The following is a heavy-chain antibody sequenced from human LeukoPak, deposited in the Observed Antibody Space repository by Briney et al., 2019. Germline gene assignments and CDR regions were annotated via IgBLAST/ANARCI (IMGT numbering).Heavy chain of an antibody. J-gene: IGHJ4*02. Sequence: AGGSLRLSCAASGFIVSGNYMSWVRLAPGKGLEWVSSISGDGGTTYYPDSMRGRFTISRDNSMSTLFLQLHTLTAEDTAIYYCAKDRSYGSGTLYPLFDFRGLGTLVTVSS. D-gene: IGHD3-10*01. CDR2: ISGDGGTT. CDR1: GFIVSGNY. CDR3: AKDRSYGSGTLYPLFDF. V-gene: IGHV3-23*01.